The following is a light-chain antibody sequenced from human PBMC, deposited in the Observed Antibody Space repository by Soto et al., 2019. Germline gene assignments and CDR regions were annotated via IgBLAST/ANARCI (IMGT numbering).Light chain of an antibody. CDR3: QTYDNLPGVL. Sequence: DIQMTQSPSSLSASVGDRVTITCQASQDISNYLNWYQQKPGKAPKLLIYDASNLETGVPSRFSGSGSGTDFTFTISSLQPEDIATYYCQTYDNLPGVLFGPGTKVDIK. J-gene: IGKJ3*01. V-gene: IGKV1-33*01. CDR1: QDISNY. CDR2: DAS.